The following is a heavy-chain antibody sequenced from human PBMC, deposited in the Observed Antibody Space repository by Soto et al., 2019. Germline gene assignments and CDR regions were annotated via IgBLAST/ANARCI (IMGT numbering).Heavy chain of an antibody. CDR3: AIERFAPGPAAISRVDP. J-gene: IGHJ5*02. CDR1: GGSISSGGYY. V-gene: IGHV4-31*02. Sequence: PSETLSLTCTVSGGSISSGGYYWSWIRQHPWKGLEWIGYIYYSGSTYYNPSLKSRVTLSVDTSKNQFSLKLSSVTAADTAVHYWAIERFAPGPAAISRVDPWGQGXLVTVYS. CDR2: IYYSGST. D-gene: IGHD2-2*02.